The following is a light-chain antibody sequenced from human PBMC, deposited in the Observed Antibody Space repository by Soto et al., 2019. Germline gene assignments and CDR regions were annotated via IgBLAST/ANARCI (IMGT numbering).Light chain of an antibody. Sequence: QSALTQPASVSGSPGQSITISCTGTSSDVGSYRFVSWYQQHPGKAPTLMIYEGSERPSGVSDRFSGSKSGNTASLTISGLQAEDEADYFCCSYAGGSNVFGAGTKVTVL. CDR3: CSYAGGSNV. CDR2: EGS. CDR1: SSDVGSYRF. V-gene: IGLV2-23*03. J-gene: IGLJ1*01.